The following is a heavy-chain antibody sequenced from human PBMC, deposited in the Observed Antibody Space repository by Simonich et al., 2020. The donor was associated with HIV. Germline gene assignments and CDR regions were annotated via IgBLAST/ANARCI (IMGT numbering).Heavy chain of an antibody. CDR1: GYSFTSYW. J-gene: IGHJ5*02. Sequence: EVQLVQSGAEVKKPGESLNISCKGSGYSFTSYWVGWVRQMPGKGLDWMGIINPCDADTRDSPAFQGQVTISADKSISTAYLQWSSLKASDTAMYYCARRHSWGGWFDPWGQGTLVTVSS. CDR3: ARRHSWGGWFDP. CDR2: INPCDADT. V-gene: IGHV5-51*03. D-gene: IGHD6-13*01.